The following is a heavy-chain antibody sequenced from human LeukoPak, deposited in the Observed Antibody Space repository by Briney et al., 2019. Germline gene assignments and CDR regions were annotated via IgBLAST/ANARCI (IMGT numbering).Heavy chain of an antibody. CDR2: ISISSNKI. CDR3: ARRAAYGRAFDI. D-gene: IGHD4-17*01. Sequence: GGSLRLSCAASGFTFSTYSMNWVRQAPGKGLEWVSSISISSNKIYYADSVKGRFTISRDNAKNSLYLQMNSLRADDTAVYYCARRAAYGRAFDIWGRGTMVTVSS. V-gene: IGHV3-21*04. CDR1: GFTFSTYS. J-gene: IGHJ3*02.